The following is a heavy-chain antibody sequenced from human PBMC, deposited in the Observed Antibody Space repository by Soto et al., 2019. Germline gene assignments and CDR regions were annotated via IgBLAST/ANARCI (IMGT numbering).Heavy chain of an antibody. CDR1: GFTFSSYA. Sequence: EVQLLESGGGLVQPGGSLRLSCAASGFTFSSYAMSWVRQAPGKGLEWVSAISGTGGTTYYADSVKGRFTISRDKSSNTLQLQMNSLRAEDTAIYYCAKFFVETGGSSGWPWSFHFWGQGPMVTVSS. V-gene: IGHV3-23*01. CDR3: AKFFVETGGSSGWPWSFHF. J-gene: IGHJ4*02. D-gene: IGHD6-25*01. CDR2: ISGTGGTT.